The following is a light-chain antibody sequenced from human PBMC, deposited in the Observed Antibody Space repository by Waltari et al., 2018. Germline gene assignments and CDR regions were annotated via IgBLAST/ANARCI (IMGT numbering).Light chain of an antibody. J-gene: IGKJ1*01. CDR3: QHHTNWLWT. Sequence: EREVTQYPATLSLSPGERATLSCRASQNVTSNLAWYQQKPGQAPRLLMYGASTKAADIPARFSGSGSGTDFTLTIRILQSDYFAVYYCQHHTNWLWTFGQGTRVEI. V-gene: IGKV3-15*01. CDR2: GAS. CDR1: QNVTSN.